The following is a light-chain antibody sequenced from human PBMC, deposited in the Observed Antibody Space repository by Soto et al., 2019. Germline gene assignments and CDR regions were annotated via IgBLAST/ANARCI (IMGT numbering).Light chain of an antibody. J-gene: IGKJ4*01. CDR1: QGIAPY. Sequence: DVQMTQSPSSLSASVGDRVTITCLASQGIAPYLAWFQQKPGKVPKLLIYAASTLQSGVPSRFSGSGSGTDFTLTISSLQPEDVATYDCQKYNSAPLSSGGGTKVEIK. V-gene: IGKV1-27*01. CDR3: QKYNSAPLS. CDR2: AAS.